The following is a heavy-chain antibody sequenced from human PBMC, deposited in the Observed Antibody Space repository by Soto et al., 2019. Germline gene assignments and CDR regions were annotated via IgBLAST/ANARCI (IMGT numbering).Heavy chain of an antibody. D-gene: IGHD2-21*02. CDR2: ISYDGSNK. CDR3: ARDIIVVVTATCGMDV. V-gene: IGHV3-30-3*01. CDR1: GFTFSSYA. Sequence: QVQLVESGGGVVQPGRSLRLSCAASGFTFSSYAIHWVLQAPGKGLEWVAVISYDGSNKYYADSVKGRVTISRDNSKNTLYLQMNSMRAEDTAVYYCARDIIVVVTATCGMDVWGQGTTVTVSS. J-gene: IGHJ6*02.